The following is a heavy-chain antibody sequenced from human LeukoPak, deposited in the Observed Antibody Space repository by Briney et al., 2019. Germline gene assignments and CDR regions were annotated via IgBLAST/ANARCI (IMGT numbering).Heavy chain of an antibody. D-gene: IGHD6-6*01. CDR3: ARSDRSDYYYYYYMDV. V-gene: IGHV1-69*05. CDR2: IIPIFGTA. Sequence: ASVKVSCKASGGTFSSYAISWVRQAPGQGLEWMGGIIPIFGTANYAQKFQGRVTITTDESTSTAYMELSSLRSEDTAVYYCARSDRSDYYYYYYMDVWGKGTTVTVSS. J-gene: IGHJ6*03. CDR1: GGTFSSYA.